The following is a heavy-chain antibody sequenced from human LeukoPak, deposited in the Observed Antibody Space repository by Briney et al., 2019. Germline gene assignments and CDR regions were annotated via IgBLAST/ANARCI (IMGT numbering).Heavy chain of an antibody. CDR3: ARGGLFRYGGTSGDY. J-gene: IGHJ4*02. Sequence: ETLSLTCTVSGGSISNYFWSWIRQPPGKGLEWVANINQHGSESYYVDSVKGRFIISRDNAKNSMYLHMSSLRGDDMAVYYCARGGLFRYGGTSGDYWGQGTLVTVSS. CDR2: INQHGSES. CDR1: GGSISNYF. V-gene: IGHV3-7*01. D-gene: IGHD4/OR15-4a*01.